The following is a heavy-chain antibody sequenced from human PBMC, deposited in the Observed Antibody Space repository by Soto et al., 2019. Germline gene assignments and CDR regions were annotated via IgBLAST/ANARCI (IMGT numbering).Heavy chain of an antibody. D-gene: IGHD1-1*01. CDR2: IYPDNSNT. CDR3: ARKGEAVHAVPFICFHP. Sequence: VESLKISCEGSGYFFAGYWIAWVRQMPGKGLEWMGIIYPDNSNTKYSRSFQGQVTISADKSSSTAYLQWSSLKASDTAIYYCARKGEAVHAVPFICFHPWGPGPPVT. J-gene: IGHJ5*02. V-gene: IGHV5-51*01. CDR1: GYFFAGYW.